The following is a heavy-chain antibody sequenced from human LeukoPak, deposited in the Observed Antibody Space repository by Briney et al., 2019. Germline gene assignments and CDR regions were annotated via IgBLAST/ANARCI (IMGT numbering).Heavy chain of an antibody. Sequence: SETLSLTCTVSGGSISSGDYYWSWIRQPPGKGLEWIGSIYYSGSTYYNPSLKSRVTISVDTSKNQFSLKLSSVTAADTAVYYCAREGYCSSTSCYNWFDPWGQGTLVTVSS. D-gene: IGHD2-2*01. CDR2: IYYSGST. CDR3: AREGYCSSTSCYNWFDP. J-gene: IGHJ5*02. CDR1: GGSISSGDYY. V-gene: IGHV4-30-4*08.